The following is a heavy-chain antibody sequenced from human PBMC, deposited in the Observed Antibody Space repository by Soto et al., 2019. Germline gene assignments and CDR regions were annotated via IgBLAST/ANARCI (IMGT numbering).Heavy chain of an antibody. J-gene: IGHJ5*02. CDR2: LYYSGAT. Sequence: SETLSLTCTISGGSIRSEDHYWSWVRQSPGKGLEWIGHLYYSGATYRNEALERRVTISLDMSKNQFSLILNSVTAADTAVYYCARVGPWVPYYYDSSPYTFENWFDPWGQGTLVTVSS. CDR3: ARVGPWVPYYYDSSPYTFENWFDP. V-gene: IGHV4-30-4*01. CDR1: GGSIRSEDHY. D-gene: IGHD3-22*01.